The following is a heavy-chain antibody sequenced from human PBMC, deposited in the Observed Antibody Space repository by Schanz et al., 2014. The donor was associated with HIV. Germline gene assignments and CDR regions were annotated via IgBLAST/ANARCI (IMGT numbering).Heavy chain of an antibody. CDR1: GFTFTNYA. J-gene: IGHJ4*02. D-gene: IGHD2-2*01. V-gene: IGHV3-30*03. CDR3: ARSQKAASCCFPLDY. Sequence: QAQLVESGGGVVQPGRFLRLSCAASGFTFTNYAIQWVRQAPGKGLEWVAVISNDGGNKYYADSVKGRFTISRDKSKNKVFLQMNSHRTDDTAVYYCARSQKAASCCFPLDYWGQGTLVTIFS. CDR2: ISNDGGNK.